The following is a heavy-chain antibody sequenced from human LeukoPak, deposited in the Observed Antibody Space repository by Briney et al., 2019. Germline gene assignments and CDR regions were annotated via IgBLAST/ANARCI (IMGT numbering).Heavy chain of an antibody. V-gene: IGHV1-18*01. J-gene: IGHJ5*02. D-gene: IGHD3-9*01. Sequence: ASVKVSCKASGYTFTSYGISWVRQAPGQGLEWMGWISAYNGNTNYAQKLQGRVTMTTDTSTSTAYMELRSLRSDDTAMYYCARVPGVYFDISIGFGSGWFDPWGQGTLVTVSS. CDR3: ARVPGVYFDISIGFGSGWFDP. CDR2: ISAYNGNT. CDR1: GYTFTSYG.